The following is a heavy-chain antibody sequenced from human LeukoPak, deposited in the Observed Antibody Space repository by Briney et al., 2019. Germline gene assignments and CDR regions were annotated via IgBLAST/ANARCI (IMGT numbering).Heavy chain of an antibody. CDR3: ARVRGTGYSYYFDY. D-gene: IGHD3/OR15-3a*01. Sequence: TLETLSLTCALSGGSLSVYNRSCIPAPAEGGLEWIGRIYTSGSTNYNHTLKSRDTMSVDKSKNQFSMKLSSVTAADTAVYYCARVRGTGYSYYFDYWGQGTLVTVSS. CDR2: IYTSGST. V-gene: IGHV4-4*07. CDR1: GGSLSVYN. J-gene: IGHJ4*02.